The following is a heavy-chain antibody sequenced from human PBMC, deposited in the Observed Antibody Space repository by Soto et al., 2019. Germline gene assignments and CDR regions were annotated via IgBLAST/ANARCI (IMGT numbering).Heavy chain of an antibody. V-gene: IGHV1-8*01. D-gene: IGHD3-3*01. CDR3: ARSGQVGNLFDP. CDR1: GYTFTSYD. CDR2: MNPNSGNT. Sequence: QVQLVQSGAEVKKPGASVKVSCKASGYTFTSYDINWVRQATGQGLEWMGWMNPNSGNTGYAQKYQGRVTMTRNTSISTADMELSSLRSEDTALYYCARSGQVGNLFDPWGQGTLVTVSS. J-gene: IGHJ5*02.